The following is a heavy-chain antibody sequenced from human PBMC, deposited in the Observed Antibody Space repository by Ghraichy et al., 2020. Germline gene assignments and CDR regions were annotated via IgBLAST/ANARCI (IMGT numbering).Heavy chain of an antibody. V-gene: IGHV3-33*01. J-gene: IGHJ4*02. Sequence: GGSLRLSCAASGFTFSSYGMHWVRQAPGKGLEWVAVIWYDGSNKYYADSVKGRFTISRDNSKNTLYLQMNSLRAEDTAVYYCARDFLSPYSSSSAGFDYWGQGTLVTVSS. CDR1: GFTFSSYG. CDR3: ARDFLSPYSSSSAGFDY. D-gene: IGHD6-13*01. CDR2: IWYDGSNK.